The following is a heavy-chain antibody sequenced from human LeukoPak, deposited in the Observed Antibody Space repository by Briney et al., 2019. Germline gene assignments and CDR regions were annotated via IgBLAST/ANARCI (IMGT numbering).Heavy chain of an antibody. CDR1: GYSIRSGYY. Sequence: SETLSLTCAVSGYSIRSGYYWGWIRPPPGKGLEWIGSIYHSGSTYYNPSLKSRVTISVDTSKNQFSLKLSSVTAADTAVYYCASLCSGGSCYLESGWFDPWGQGTLVTVSS. V-gene: IGHV4-38-2*01. CDR3: ASLCSGGSCYLESGWFDP. J-gene: IGHJ5*02. D-gene: IGHD2-15*01. CDR2: IYHSGST.